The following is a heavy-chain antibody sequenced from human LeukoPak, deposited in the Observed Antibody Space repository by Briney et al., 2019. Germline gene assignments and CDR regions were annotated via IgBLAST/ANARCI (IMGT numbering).Heavy chain of an antibody. V-gene: IGHV4-59*01. Sequence: SSETLSHTCTVSGDSLSKYYWSWIRQPPGKGLEWIGHIYYSGTTNYNPSLKSRLTISIDTSKNQFSLKLTAVTAADTAMYFCERDRSHLEISAFDACGQGTLVAVSS. D-gene: IGHD5-24*01. CDR3: ERDRSHLEISAFDA. J-gene: IGHJ4*02. CDR1: GDSLSKYY. CDR2: IYYSGTT.